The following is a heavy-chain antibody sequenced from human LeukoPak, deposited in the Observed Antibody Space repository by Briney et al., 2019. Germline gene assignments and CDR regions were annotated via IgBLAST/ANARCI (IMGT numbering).Heavy chain of an antibody. CDR2: IYYSGST. J-gene: IGHJ6*03. Sequence: PSETLSLTCTVSGGSISSYYWSWIRQPPGKGLEWIGYIYYSGSTNYNPSLKSRVTISVDTSKNQFSLKLSSVTAADTAVYYCAREQWLDYYYYYMDVWGKGTTVTVSS. D-gene: IGHD6-19*01. CDR1: GGSISSYY. V-gene: IGHV4-59*01. CDR3: AREQWLDYYYYYMDV.